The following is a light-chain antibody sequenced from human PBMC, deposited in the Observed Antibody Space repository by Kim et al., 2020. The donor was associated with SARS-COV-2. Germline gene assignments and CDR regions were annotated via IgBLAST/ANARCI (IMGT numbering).Light chain of an antibody. CDR1: RSGVGGYIY. Sequence: SITIPCTGTRSGVGGYIYVYWYQQHPGKAPKLMIYDVSNRPSGVSNRFSGSKSGNTASLTISGLQAEDEADYYCSSYTSSSTLEVFGAGTKVTVL. CDR2: DVS. J-gene: IGLJ1*01. V-gene: IGLV2-14*03. CDR3: SSYTSSSTLEV.